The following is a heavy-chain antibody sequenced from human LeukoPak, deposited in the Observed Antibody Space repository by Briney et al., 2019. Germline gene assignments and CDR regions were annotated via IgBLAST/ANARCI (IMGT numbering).Heavy chain of an antibody. D-gene: IGHD6-13*01. CDR2: IYSGGST. CDR3: ARVSGYSSSWYDFDY. CDR1: GFTVSSNY. V-gene: IGHV3-66*01. Sequence: PGGSLRLSCAASGFTVSSNYMSWVRQAPGKGLEWASVIYSGGSTYYADSVKGRFTISRDNSKNTLYLQMNSLRAEDTAVYYCARVSGYSSSWYDFDYWGQGTLVTVSS. J-gene: IGHJ4*02.